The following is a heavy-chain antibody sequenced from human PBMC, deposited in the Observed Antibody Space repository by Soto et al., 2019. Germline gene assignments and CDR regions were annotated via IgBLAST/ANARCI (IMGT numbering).Heavy chain of an antibody. J-gene: IGHJ4*02. D-gene: IGHD3-22*01. V-gene: IGHV3-23*01. Sequence: GGSLRLSCAASGFTFSSYAVSWVHQAPGKGPEWISSISGSGSTIYYADSVKGRFTISRDNSKNTLYLQMSSLRAEDTAVYYSAKVFYYYDSSGYYYFDYWGQGTLVAVSS. CDR1: GFTFSSYA. CDR3: AKVFYYYDSSGYYYFDY. CDR2: ISGSGSTI.